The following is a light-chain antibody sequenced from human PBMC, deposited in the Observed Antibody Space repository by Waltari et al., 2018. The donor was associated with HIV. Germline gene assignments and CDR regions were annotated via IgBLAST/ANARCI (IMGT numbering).Light chain of an antibody. V-gene: IGLV3-21*02. Sequence: SYVLTQPPSVSVAPGQTARFSCGGIHIEPKRVHCSQRRPGQAPVLVVYDDSDRPSGIPERFSGSNSGNTATLTINRVEAGDEADYYCQVWDSSSDLNVVFGGGTKLTVL. CDR3: QVWDSSSDLNVV. J-gene: IGLJ2*01. CDR2: DDS. CDR1: HIEPKR.